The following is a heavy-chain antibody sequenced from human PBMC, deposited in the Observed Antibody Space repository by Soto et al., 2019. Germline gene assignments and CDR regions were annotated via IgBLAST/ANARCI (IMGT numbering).Heavy chain of an antibody. CDR1: GFTFSSYW. D-gene: IGHD7-27*01. Sequence: XGSLRLSCAASGFTFSSYWMQWVRQAPGKGLVWVSRINSEGTTTFYADSVKGRFTISRDNAKNTLYLQMNGLRAEDTAVYYCGRAPGGTGIVDNWGQGNLVTVSS. J-gene: IGHJ4*02. CDR2: INSEGTTT. CDR3: GRAPGGTGIVDN. V-gene: IGHV3-74*01.